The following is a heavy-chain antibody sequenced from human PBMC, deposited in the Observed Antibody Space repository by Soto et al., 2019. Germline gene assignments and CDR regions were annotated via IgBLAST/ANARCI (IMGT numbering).Heavy chain of an antibody. CDR1: GGSISSYY. CDR2: IYYSGST. Sequence: PSETLSLTCTVSGGSISSYYWSWTRQPPGKGLEWIGYIYYSGSTNYNPSLKSRVTISVDTSKNQFSLKLSSVTAADTAVYYCARVRVTRGGYEALFDYWGQGTLVTVSS. CDR3: ARVRVTRGGYEALFDY. V-gene: IGHV4-59*01. J-gene: IGHJ4*02. D-gene: IGHD5-12*01.